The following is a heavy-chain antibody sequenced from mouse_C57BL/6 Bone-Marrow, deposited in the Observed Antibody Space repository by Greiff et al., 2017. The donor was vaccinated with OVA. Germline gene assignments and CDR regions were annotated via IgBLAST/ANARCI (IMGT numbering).Heavy chain of an antibody. CDR2: ISGGGGNT. D-gene: IGHD3-1*01. CDR1: GFTFSSYT. J-gene: IGHJ4*01. V-gene: IGHV5-9*01. Sequence: EVQLVESGGGLVKPGGSLKLSCAASGFTFSSYTMSWVRQTPEKRLEWVATISGGGGNTYYPDSVKGRFTISRDNAKNTLYLHMSSLRSEDTALYYCARQRGYVLYYYAMDYWGQGTSVTVSS. CDR3: ARQRGYVLYYYAMDY.